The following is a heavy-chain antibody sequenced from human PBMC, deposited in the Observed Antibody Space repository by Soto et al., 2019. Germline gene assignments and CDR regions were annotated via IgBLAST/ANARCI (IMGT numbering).Heavy chain of an antibody. CDR3: ARVSGSYYYGMDV. J-gene: IGHJ6*02. CDR1: GGSISSGGYS. Sequence: SETLSLTCAVSGGSISSGGYSWSWIRQPPGKGLEGIGYIYHSGSIYYNPSLKSRVTISVDKSKNQFSLKLSSVTAADTAVYYCARVSGSYYYGMDVWGQGTTVTVSS. V-gene: IGHV4-30-2*01. D-gene: IGHD1-26*01. CDR2: IYHSGSI.